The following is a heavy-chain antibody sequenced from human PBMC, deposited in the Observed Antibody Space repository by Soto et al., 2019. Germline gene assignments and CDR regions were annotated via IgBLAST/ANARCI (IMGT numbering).Heavy chain of an antibody. V-gene: IGHV3-23*01. CDR3: AQKRGGEQHYYFDY. Sequence: PGGSLRLSCAASGFTFSGYAMSWVRQAPGKGLEWVSAISGSGGSTYYADTVKGRFTISRDNSKNTLYLQMNSLRAEDTAVYYCAQKRGGEQHYYFDYWGQGTLVTVSS. CDR2: ISGSGGST. D-gene: IGHD6-13*01. J-gene: IGHJ4*02. CDR1: GFTFSGYA.